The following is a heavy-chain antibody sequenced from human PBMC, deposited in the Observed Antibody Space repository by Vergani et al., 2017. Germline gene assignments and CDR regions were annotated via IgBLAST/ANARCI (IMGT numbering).Heavy chain of an antibody. D-gene: IGHD6-19*01. CDR3: AREPLAVAGPYFDY. Sequence: QVQLVESGGGVVQPGRSLRLSCAASGFTFSSYAMHWVRQAPGKGLEWVAVISYDGSNKYYADSVKGRFTISRDNSKNTLYLQMNSLRAEDTAVYYCAREPLAVAGPYFDYWSQGTLVTVSS. V-gene: IGHV3-30-3*01. J-gene: IGHJ4*02. CDR1: GFTFSSYA. CDR2: ISYDGSNK.